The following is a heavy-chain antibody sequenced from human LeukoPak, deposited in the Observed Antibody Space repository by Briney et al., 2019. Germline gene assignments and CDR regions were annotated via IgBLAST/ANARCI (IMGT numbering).Heavy chain of an antibody. CDR1: GGSFSGYY. Sequence: SSETLSLTCAVYGGSFSGYYWSWLRQPPGKGLEWLGELNHSGSTNYNPPLKSRVTISVDTSKNQFSLKLSSVTAADTAVYYCARGPPYRCSSTSCYFDYWGQGTLVTVSS. D-gene: IGHD2-2*01. V-gene: IGHV4-34*01. CDR3: ARGPPYRCSSTSCYFDY. CDR2: LNHSGST. J-gene: IGHJ4*02.